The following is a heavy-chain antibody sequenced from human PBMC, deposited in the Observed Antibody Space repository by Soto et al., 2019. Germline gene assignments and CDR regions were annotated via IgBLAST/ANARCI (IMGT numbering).Heavy chain of an antibody. CDR1: GGSVSSGSYY. CDR3: ARGFVTRPLYYFDY. J-gene: IGHJ4*02. CDR2: IYYSGST. Sequence: QVQLQESGPGLVKPSETLSLTCTVSGGSVSSGSYYWSWIRQPPGKGLEWIGYIYYSGSTNYNPSHRGRLPIQVDTSKNQFSLELSSVTAADTAVYYCARGFVTRPLYYFDYWGQGTLVTVSS. D-gene: IGHD3-10*01. V-gene: IGHV4-61*01.